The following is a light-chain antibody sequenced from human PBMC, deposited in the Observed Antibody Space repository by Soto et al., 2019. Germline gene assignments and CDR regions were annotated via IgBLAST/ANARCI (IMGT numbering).Light chain of an antibody. CDR3: MQSTQLPPT. CDR1: QSLRHIAGEPF. CDR2: EVS. J-gene: IGKJ5*01. V-gene: IGKV2D-29*01. Sequence: TQNPLSLSTLSGKPASSSCKSSQSLRHIAGEPFLSWYLQKPGQAPQLLIYEVSTRASGVPDRFSGSGSGTDFTLEISRVETDDVGIYYCMQSTQLPPTFGQGTRLEI.